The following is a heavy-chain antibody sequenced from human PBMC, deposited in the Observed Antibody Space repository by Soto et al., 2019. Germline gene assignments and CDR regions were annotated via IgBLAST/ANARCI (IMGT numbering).Heavy chain of an antibody. V-gene: IGHV1-69*12. J-gene: IGHJ5*02. D-gene: IGHD6-6*01. CDR3: TRGPKQLVRTGWFDP. Sequence: QVQLVQSGAEVKKPGSTVKVSCKASGGTFSSYAISWVRQAPGQGLEWMGGIIPIFGTANYAQKFQGRVTITADESTSTAYMELSSLRSEVTAVYYCTRGPKQLVRTGWFDPWGQGTLDTVSS. CDR2: IIPIFGTA. CDR1: GGTFSSYA.